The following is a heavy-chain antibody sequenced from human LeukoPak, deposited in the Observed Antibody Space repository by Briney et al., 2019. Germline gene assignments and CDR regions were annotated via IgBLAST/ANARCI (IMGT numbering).Heavy chain of an antibody. J-gene: IGHJ4*02. Sequence: SVKDSCKASGGTFSSYAISWVRQAPGQGLEWMGRIIPIRGIANYAHKFQGRVTITADKSTSTAYMELSSLRSEDTAVYYCAREYSDSSGYGSDYWGQGTLVTVSS. CDR3: AREYSDSSGYGSDY. V-gene: IGHV1-69*04. D-gene: IGHD3-22*01. CDR1: GGTFSSYA. CDR2: IIPIRGIA.